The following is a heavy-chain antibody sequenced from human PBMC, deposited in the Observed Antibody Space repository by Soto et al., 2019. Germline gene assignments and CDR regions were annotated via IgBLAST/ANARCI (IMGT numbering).Heavy chain of an antibody. D-gene: IGHD3-22*01. Sequence: SETLSLTCAVYGGSFSGYYCTWIRQPPWKGLEWIGEITHSGITNYNPSLKSRVTISVDTSKNQFSLNLNSVTAADTAVYYCARSSVRGWSYCGQRTLVTLCS. J-gene: IGHJ4*02. V-gene: IGHV4-34*01. CDR3: ARSSVRGWSY. CDR2: ITHSGIT. CDR1: GGSFSGYY.